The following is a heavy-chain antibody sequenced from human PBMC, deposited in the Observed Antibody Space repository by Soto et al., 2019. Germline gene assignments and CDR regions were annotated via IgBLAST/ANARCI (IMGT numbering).Heavy chain of an antibody. V-gene: IGHV1-69*06. CDR2: IIPIFGTA. CDR3: AREHIQSPNWFDP. J-gene: IGHJ5*02. CDR1: GGTFSSYA. Sequence: GASVKVSCKASGGTFSSYAISWVRQAPGQGLEWMGGIIPIFGTANYAQKFQGRVTITADKSTSTAYMELSSLRSEDTAVYYCAREHIQSPNWFDPWGQGTLVTVSS.